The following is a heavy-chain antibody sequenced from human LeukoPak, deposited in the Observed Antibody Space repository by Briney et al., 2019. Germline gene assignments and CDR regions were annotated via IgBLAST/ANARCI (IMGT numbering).Heavy chain of an antibody. CDR2: IAVAGDT. V-gene: IGHV3-13*01. J-gene: IGHJ3*02. CDR1: GFSFSSYD. Sequence: GGSLRLSCAASGFSFSSYDMYWVRQATGKGLEWVSAIAVAGDTYYPGSVKGRFTISRDNAKNSLYLQMNSLRVGDTAVYYCAREGGSGSAGYDVLYMWGQGTMVTVSS. D-gene: IGHD3-10*01. CDR3: AREGGSGSAGYDVLYM.